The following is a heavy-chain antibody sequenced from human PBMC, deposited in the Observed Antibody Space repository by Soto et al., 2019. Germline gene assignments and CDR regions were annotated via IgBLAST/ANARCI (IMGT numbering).Heavy chain of an antibody. CDR2: IVPIFGTA. CDR1: GGTFSSYA. D-gene: IGHD1-26*01. Sequence: QVQLVQSGAEVKKPGSSVKVSCKASGGTFSSYAISWVRQAPGQGLEWMGGIVPIFGTANYAQKFQGRVTITADESTSTAYMELSSLRSEDTAVYYCARMSLRYSGSQYYYYYGMDVWGQGTTVTVSS. J-gene: IGHJ6*02. CDR3: ARMSLRYSGSQYYYYYGMDV. V-gene: IGHV1-69*01.